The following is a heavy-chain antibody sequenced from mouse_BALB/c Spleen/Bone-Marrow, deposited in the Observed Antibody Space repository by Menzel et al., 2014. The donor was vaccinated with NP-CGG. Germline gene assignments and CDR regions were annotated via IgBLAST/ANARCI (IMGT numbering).Heavy chain of an antibody. J-gene: IGHJ4*01. V-gene: IGHV1S127*01. CDR2: IDPSNSET. CDR1: DYTFTSYW. Sequence: QVQLQQSGPELVRPGASVKMSCKASDYTFTSYWMHWVKQRPGQGLEWIGMIDPSNSETRLNQKFKDKATLNVDKSSNTADMHLSSLTSDDSAVYYCARTFQPRRAMDYWGQGSSVTVSS. CDR3: ARTFQPRRAMDY. D-gene: IGHD6-1*01.